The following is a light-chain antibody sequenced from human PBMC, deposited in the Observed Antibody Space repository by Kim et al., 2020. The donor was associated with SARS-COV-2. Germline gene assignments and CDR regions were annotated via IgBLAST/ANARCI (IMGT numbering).Light chain of an antibody. CDR3: QQYDILPPLT. CDR2: DAS. J-gene: IGKJ4*01. V-gene: IGKV1-33*01. Sequence: SVGDGITTTCQASHDSSSYLNWWQQKPGKAPKLLIYDASNLETGVPSRFSGSGSGTEFTSPISSLQPEDIATYYCQQYDILPPLTFGGGTKVDIK. CDR1: HDSSSY.